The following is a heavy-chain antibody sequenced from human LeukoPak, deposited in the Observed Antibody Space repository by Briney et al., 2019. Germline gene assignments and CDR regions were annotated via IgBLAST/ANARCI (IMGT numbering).Heavy chain of an antibody. CDR3: ARLKRKYQLLKPLHETPSHYFDY. CDR1: VGPISIISYY. Sequence: PSEPLSLTCTVSVGPISIISYYWGWIRQPPGKGLEWIGSIYYTGGTYYNPSLRSRVTIPVDTSNNRFSLKLSSVTAADTAMYYCARLKRKYQLLKPLHETPSHYFDYWGQGTLLTVSS. V-gene: IGHV4-39*07. D-gene: IGHD2-2*01. CDR2: IYYTGGT. J-gene: IGHJ4*02.